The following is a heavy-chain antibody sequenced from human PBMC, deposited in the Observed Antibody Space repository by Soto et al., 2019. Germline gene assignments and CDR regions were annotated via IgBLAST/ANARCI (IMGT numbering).Heavy chain of an antibody. CDR2: IIPILGIA. D-gene: IGHD2-2*01. J-gene: IGHJ3*02. V-gene: IGHV1-69*02. CDR1: GGTFSSYT. Sequence: QVQLVQSGAEVEKPGSSVKVSCKASGGTFSSYTISWVRQAPGQGLEWMGRIIPILGIANYAQKFQGRVTITADKSTSTAYMALSSLRSEDTAVYYCAGCSSTSCYGNDAFDIWGQGTMVTVSS. CDR3: AGCSSTSCYGNDAFDI.